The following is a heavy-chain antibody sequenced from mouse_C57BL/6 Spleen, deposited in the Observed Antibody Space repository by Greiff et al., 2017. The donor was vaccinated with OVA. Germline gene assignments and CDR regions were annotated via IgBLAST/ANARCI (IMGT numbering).Heavy chain of an antibody. J-gene: IGHJ2*01. CDR2: INPSSGYT. V-gene: IGHV1-7*01. D-gene: IGHD1-1*01. Sequence: VQLQQSGAELAKPGASVKLSCKASGYTFTSYWMHWVKQRPGQGLEWIGYINPSSGYTKYNQKFKDKATLPADKSSSTAYMQLSSLTYEDSAVYYCARSPITTVVALPDYWGQGTTLTVSS. CDR3: ARSPITTVVALPDY. CDR1: GYTFTSYW.